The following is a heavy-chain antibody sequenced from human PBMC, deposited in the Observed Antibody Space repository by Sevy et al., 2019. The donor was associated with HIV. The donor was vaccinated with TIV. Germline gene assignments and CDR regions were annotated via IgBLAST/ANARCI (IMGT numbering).Heavy chain of an antibody. J-gene: IGHJ6*02. V-gene: IGHV4-34*01. CDR2: INHSGST. Sequence: SETLSLTCAVYGGSFSGYYWSWIRQPPGKGLEWIGEINHSGSTNYNPSLKSRVTISVDTSKNQFSLKLSSVTAADTAVYYCAGGRGYGSGSYFLGPGRNFYGMDVWGQGTTVTVSS. CDR1: GGSFSGYY. CDR3: AGGRGYGSGSYFLGPGRNFYGMDV. D-gene: IGHD3-10*01.